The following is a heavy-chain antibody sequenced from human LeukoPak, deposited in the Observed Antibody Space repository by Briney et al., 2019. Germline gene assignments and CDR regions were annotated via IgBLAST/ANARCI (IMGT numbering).Heavy chain of an antibody. J-gene: IGHJ4*02. Sequence: PGVSLRLSCAASGFTFSSYAMTWVRQAPDKGLEWVSAISGGDGSTYYADSVKGRFTISRDDSQNTLYLQMNSLSAEDTAVYYCAKVETSGGANCYALDYWGQGTLVTVSS. CDR3: AKVETSGGANCYALDY. D-gene: IGHD2-2*01. CDR1: GFTFSSYA. V-gene: IGHV3-23*01. CDR2: ISGGDGST.